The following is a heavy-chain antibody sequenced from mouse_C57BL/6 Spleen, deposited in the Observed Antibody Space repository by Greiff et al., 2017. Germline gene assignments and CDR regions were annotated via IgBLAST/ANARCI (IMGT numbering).Heavy chain of an antibody. D-gene: IGHD2-3*01. V-gene: IGHV1-20*01. J-gene: IGHJ3*01. Sequence: EVQLQESGPELVKPGDSVKISCKASGYSFTGYFMNWVMQSHGKSLEWIGRINPYNGDTFYNQKFKGKATLTVDKSSSTAHMELRSLTSEDSAVXECASYDPFAYWGQGTLVTVSA. CDR2: INPYNGDT. CDR1: GYSFTGYF. CDR3: ASYDPFAY.